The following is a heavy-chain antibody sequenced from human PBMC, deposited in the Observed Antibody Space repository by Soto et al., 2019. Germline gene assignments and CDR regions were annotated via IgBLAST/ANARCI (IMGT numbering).Heavy chain of an antibody. CDR1: GYTFSNYA. Sequence: QVQLVQSGAEEKKPGASVKVSCKASGYTFSNYAVHWVRQAPGQRLEWMGWINAGSGDTEYSQKFQGRATITRDTSASTAYMELRSLRSEDTAVYYCSSSGTSLNHHGMDVWGQGTTVTV. J-gene: IGHJ6*02. CDR3: SSSGTSLNHHGMDV. CDR2: INAGSGDT. V-gene: IGHV1-3*05. D-gene: IGHD2-15*01.